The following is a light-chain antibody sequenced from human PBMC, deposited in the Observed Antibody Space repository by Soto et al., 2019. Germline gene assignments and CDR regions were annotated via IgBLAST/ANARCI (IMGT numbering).Light chain of an antibody. CDR2: KAS. CDR3: QQYNSYST. CDR1: QSISSW. Sequence: EIEMTQSPSSVSASVGDRVTITCRASQSISSWLAWYQQKPGKAPKLLIYKASSLESGVPSRFSGSGSGTEFTLTISSLQPDDFATYYCQQYNSYSTFGQGTKVDIK. J-gene: IGKJ1*01. V-gene: IGKV1-5*03.